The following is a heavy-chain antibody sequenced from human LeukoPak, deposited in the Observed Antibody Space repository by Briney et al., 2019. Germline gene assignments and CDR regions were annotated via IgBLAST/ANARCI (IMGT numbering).Heavy chain of an antibody. D-gene: IGHD5-18*01. CDR2: IYYSGST. Sequence: SETLSLTCTVSGGSISSGGYYWSWIRQHPGKGLEWIGYIYYSGSTYYNPSLKSRVTISVDTSKNQFSLMLSSVTAADTAVYYCARESTPRLLDTAMVRSDYWGQGTLVTVSS. V-gene: IGHV4-31*03. CDR1: GGSISSGGYY. CDR3: ARESTPRLLDTAMVRSDY. J-gene: IGHJ4*02.